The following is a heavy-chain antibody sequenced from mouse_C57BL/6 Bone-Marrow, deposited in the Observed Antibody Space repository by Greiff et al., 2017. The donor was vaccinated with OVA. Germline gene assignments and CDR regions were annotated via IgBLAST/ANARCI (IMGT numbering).Heavy chain of an antibody. Sequence: EVKLLESGPGLVKPSQSLSLTCSVPGYSITSGYYWNWIRQFPGNKLEWMGYISYDGSNNYNPSLKNRISITRATSKNQFFLKLNSVTTEDTATYYCARDGYPCAYWGQGTLVTVSA. CDR2: ISYDGSN. V-gene: IGHV3-6*01. J-gene: IGHJ3*01. CDR1: GYSITSGYY. D-gene: IGHD2-2*01. CDR3: ARDGYPCAY.